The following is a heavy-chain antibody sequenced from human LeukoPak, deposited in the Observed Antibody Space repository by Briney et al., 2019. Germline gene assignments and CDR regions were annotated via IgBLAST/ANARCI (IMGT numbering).Heavy chain of an antibody. CDR1: GGSISSGGYS. CDR3: AGVPRLRYFDSGGWFDP. Sequence: SQTLSLTCAVSGGSISSGGYSWSWLRQPPGKGLEWIGYIYHSGSTYYNPSLKSRVTISVDRSKNQFPLKLSSVTAADTAVYYCAGVPRLRYFDSGGWFDPWGQGTLVTVSS. D-gene: IGHD3-9*01. J-gene: IGHJ5*02. CDR2: IYHSGST. V-gene: IGHV4-30-2*01.